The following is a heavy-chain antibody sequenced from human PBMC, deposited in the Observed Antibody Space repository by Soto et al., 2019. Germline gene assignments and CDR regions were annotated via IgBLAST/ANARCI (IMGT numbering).Heavy chain of an antibody. V-gene: IGHV1-3*01. CDR3: VRSSMVGGVWGIDS. J-gene: IGHJ5*01. CDR2: FNFAKFKT. D-gene: IGHD3-10*01. CDR1: GYTFTSYD. Sequence: ASVKVSCKASGYTFTSYDMHWVRQAPGQRPVCLGCFNFAKFKTNFSQNFQGIFTFTRDTSANTAYLVLSSLRPEDTFVYFCVRSSMVGGVWGIDSWGQGTLVTVPS.